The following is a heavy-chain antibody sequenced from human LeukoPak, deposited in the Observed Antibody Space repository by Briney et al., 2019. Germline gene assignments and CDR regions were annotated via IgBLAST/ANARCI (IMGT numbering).Heavy chain of an antibody. Sequence: SETLSLTCTVSGGSISSSSYYWGWIRQPPGKGLEWIGSIYYSGSTYYNPSLKSRVALSVDTSKNQFSLKLSSVTAADTAVYYCARGAGGGYGSNWFDPWGQGTLVTVSS. V-gene: IGHV4-39*07. CDR1: GGSISSSSYY. CDR3: ARGAGGGYGSNWFDP. CDR2: IYYSGST. D-gene: IGHD2-2*03. J-gene: IGHJ5*02.